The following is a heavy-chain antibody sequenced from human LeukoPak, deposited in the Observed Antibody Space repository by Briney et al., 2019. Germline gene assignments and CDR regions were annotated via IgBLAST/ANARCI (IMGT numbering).Heavy chain of an antibody. CDR1: GGSISSSSYY. D-gene: IGHD6-13*01. J-gene: IGHJ4*02. CDR3: ARRPYSSSWYYFDY. Sequence: PSETLSLTCTVSGGSISSSSYYWGWIRQPPGKGLEWLSYISSSGSMLHYADSVKGRFTISRDNAKNSLYLQMSSLRVEDTAVYYCARRPYSSSWYYFDYWGQGTLVTVSS. V-gene: IGHV3-11*04. CDR2: ISSSGSML.